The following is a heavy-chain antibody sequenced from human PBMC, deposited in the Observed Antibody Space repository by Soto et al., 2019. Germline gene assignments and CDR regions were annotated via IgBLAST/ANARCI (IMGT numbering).Heavy chain of an antibody. CDR3: ARRLRYSSSYGY. V-gene: IGHV4-34*01. CDR1: GGSFSGYY. Sequence: QVQLQQWGAGLLKPSETLSLTCAVYGGSFSGYYWSWIRQPPGKGLEWIGEINHSGSTNYNPSLKSRVTISVDTSKSQFSLKLSSVTAADTAVYYCARRLRYSSSYGYWGQGTLVTVSS. J-gene: IGHJ4*02. CDR2: INHSGST. D-gene: IGHD6-13*01.